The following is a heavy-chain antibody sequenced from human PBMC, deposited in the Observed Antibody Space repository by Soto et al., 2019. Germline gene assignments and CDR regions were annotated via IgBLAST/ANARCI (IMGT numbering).Heavy chain of an antibody. CDR1: GGSISGCY. V-gene: IGHV4-39*01. CDR2: IYYSENT. D-gene: IGHD4-17*01. CDR3: ATHPPYGPLDH. Sequence: SETLSLTCAVFGGSISGCYWRWIRQPPGKGLEWIGNIYYSENTYYNPSLKSRVTISVDTSKNQFSLRLTSVTAADTAVYYCATHPPYGPLDHWGQGTLVTVSS. J-gene: IGHJ4*02.